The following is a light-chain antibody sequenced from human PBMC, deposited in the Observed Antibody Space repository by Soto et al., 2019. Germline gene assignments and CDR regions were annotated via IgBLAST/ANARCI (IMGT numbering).Light chain of an antibody. Sequence: QAVVTQEPSLTVSPGGTVILTCGSSAGAVTSDYYQSWFRQTPGQAPRALIYNTNDRHSWTPARFSGSLLGGKAALTLSGVQPVDEADYYCLIYHGGAQVFGGGTKVTVL. CDR2: NTN. V-gene: IGLV7-43*01. CDR3: LIYHGGAQV. J-gene: IGLJ2*01. CDR1: AGAVTSDYY.